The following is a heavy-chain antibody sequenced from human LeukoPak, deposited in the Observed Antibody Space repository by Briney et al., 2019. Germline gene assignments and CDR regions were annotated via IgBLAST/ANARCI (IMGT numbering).Heavy chain of an antibody. Sequence: PGRSLRLSCAASGFTFSSYVMHWVRQAPGKGLEWVAIISYDGSNEYYADSVKGRFTISRDNSKNTLYLQMNSLRAADTAVYYCARKNGLDYWGQGTLVTVSS. CDR3: ARKNGLDY. CDR1: GFTFSSYV. J-gene: IGHJ4*02. V-gene: IGHV3-30*04. CDR2: ISYDGSNE.